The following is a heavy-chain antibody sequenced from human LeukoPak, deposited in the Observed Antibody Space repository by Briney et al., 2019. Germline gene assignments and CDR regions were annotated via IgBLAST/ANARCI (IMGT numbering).Heavy chain of an antibody. V-gene: IGHV1-2*02. Sequence: GASVKVSCKGSGYTFTDYYTHWVRQAPGQGLEWMGWINPNSGGTIYAQKFQDRVTMTRDTSISTAYMELSRVRSDDTAVYYCARSSSWYKKCFDYWGKGTLVTVSS. CDR2: INPNSGGT. CDR1: GYTFTDYY. D-gene: IGHD6-13*01. J-gene: IGHJ4*02. CDR3: ARSSSWYKKCFDY.